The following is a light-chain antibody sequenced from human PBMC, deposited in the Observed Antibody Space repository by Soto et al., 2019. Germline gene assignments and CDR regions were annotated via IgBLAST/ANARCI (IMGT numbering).Light chain of an antibody. V-gene: IGLV1-51*01. J-gene: IGLJ2*01. Sequence: QSVLTQPPSVSAAPGQKVTISCSGSSSNIGNNYVSWYQQLPGTAPKLLIYDNNKRPSEIPDRFSGSKSGTSATLGITGLQTGDEADYYCGTWDSSLSALVVFGGGTKLTVL. CDR2: DNN. CDR3: GTWDSSLSALVV. CDR1: SSNIGNNY.